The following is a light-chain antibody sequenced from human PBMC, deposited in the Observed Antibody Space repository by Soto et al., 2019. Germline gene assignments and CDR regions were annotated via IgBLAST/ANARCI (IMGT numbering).Light chain of an antibody. Sequence: QSALTQPASVSGSPGQSITISCTGTSSDVGGYNYVSWYQQHPGKAPKLMIYDVSPRPSGVSNRFSGSKSGNTASLTISGLQAEDEADYYCSSYTSSSTYVVFGGGTKVTVL. CDR3: SSYTSSSTYVV. CDR2: DVS. J-gene: IGLJ2*01. CDR1: SSDVGGYNY. V-gene: IGLV2-14*01.